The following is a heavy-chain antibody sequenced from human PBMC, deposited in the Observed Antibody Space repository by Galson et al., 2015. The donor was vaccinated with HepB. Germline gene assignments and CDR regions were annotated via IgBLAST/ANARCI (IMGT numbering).Heavy chain of an antibody. J-gene: IGHJ6*02. Sequence: SLRLSCAASGFIFSNYTMNWVRQAPGKGLEWVSHISSYGNKIYYADSVKGRFTISRDNAKNSLYLQMNSLRAEETAVYYCARSGGGGYHYGMGVWGQGTTVTVSS. CDR2: ISSYGNKI. CDR1: GFIFSNYT. D-gene: IGHD3-10*01. V-gene: IGHV3-48*01. CDR3: ARSGGGGYHYGMGV.